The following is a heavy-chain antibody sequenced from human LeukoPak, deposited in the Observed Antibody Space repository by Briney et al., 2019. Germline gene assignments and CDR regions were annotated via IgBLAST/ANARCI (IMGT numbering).Heavy chain of an antibody. CDR1: GVTVNRLA. V-gene: IGHV3-23*01. CDR2: ISGSGGST. CDR3: EEDNGYCTSTRCFLEY. J-gene: IGHJ4*02. D-gene: IGHD2-2*03. Sequence: GGSLCFSRVASGVTVNRLAMSCVRQAPGKGLEWVSAISGSGGSTYYADYVKGRFTISRDNSKSTLYLQMNSLGAEDTALYYGEEDNGYCTSTRCFLEYWGQGTLVTVSS.